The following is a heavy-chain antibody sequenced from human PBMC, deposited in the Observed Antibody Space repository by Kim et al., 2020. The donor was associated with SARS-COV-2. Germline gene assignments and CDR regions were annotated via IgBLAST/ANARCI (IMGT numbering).Heavy chain of an antibody. V-gene: IGHV3-23*01. CDR2: IAANT. CDR3: ALCVVEHVDY. D-gene: IGHD3-16*01. J-gene: IGHJ4*02. CDR1: GFSVSGCA. Sequence: GGSLRLSCAVSGFSVSGCAWMWVRQPPGRGPEWVSTIAANTHYADSVQGRFTSSRDNSKNTLYLEMNSLRVEDTAVYYCALCVVEHVDYWGQGTLVTVSS.